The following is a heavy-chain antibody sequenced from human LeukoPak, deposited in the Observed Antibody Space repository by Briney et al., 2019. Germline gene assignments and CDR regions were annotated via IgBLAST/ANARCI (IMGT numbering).Heavy chain of an antibody. CDR2: IYYSGST. CDR3: ARDGSGYYFVSYFDY. D-gene: IGHD3-22*01. J-gene: IGHJ4*02. CDR1: GGSISSYY. Sequence: SETLSLTCTVSGGSISSYYWSWIRQPPGKGLEWIGYIYYSGSTNYNPSLKSRVTISVDTSKNQFSLKLSSVTAADTAVYYCARDGSGYYFVSYFDYWGRGTLVTVSS. V-gene: IGHV4-59*12.